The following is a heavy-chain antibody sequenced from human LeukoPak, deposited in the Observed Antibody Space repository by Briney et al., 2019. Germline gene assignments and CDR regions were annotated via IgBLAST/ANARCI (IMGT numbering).Heavy chain of an antibody. CDR3: TTDLYDFWSGYSDY. D-gene: IGHD3-3*01. CDR1: GFTFSNAW. Sequence: PGGSLRLSCAASGFTFSNAWMSWVRQAPGKGLEWVGRIKSKTDGGTTDYAAPVKGRFTISRDDSKNTLYLQMNGLKTEDTAVYYCTTDLYDFWSGYSDYWGHGTLVTVSS. J-gene: IGHJ4*01. V-gene: IGHV3-15*01. CDR2: IKSKTDGGTT.